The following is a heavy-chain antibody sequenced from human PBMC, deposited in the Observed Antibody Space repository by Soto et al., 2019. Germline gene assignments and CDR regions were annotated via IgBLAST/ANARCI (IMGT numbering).Heavy chain of an antibody. CDR2: INAGNGNT. D-gene: IGHD3-22*01. Sequence: ASVKVSCKASGYTFTSYAMHWVRQAPGQRLEWMGWINAGNGNTKYSQKYKGRVTITRDTSASTAFMELSSLSSEDTAVYYCARGSGPMIEWHWGQGTLVTVSS. CDR3: ARGSGPMIEWH. J-gene: IGHJ4*02. V-gene: IGHV1-3*01. CDR1: GYTFTSYA.